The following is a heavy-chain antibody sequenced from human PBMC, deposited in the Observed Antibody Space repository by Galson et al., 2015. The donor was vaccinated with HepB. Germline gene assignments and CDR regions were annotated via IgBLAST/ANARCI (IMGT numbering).Heavy chain of an antibody. V-gene: IGHV3-30*18. CDR2: ISYDGSNK. Sequence: SLRLSCAASGFTFSSYGMHWVRQAPGKGLEWVAVISYDGSNKYYADSVKGQFTISRDNSKNTLYLQMNSLRAEDTAVYYCAKGESSSSEYYFDYWGQGTLVTVSS. D-gene: IGHD6-6*01. CDR1: GFTFSSYG. CDR3: AKGESSSSEYYFDY. J-gene: IGHJ4*02.